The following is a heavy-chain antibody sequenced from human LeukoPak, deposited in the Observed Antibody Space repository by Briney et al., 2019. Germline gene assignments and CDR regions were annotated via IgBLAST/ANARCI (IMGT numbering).Heavy chain of an antibody. Sequence: GGSLRLSCAASGFTFSSYAMSWVRQAPGKGLEWVSVIYSGGSTYYADSVKGRFTISRDNSKNTLNLQMNSLRAEDTAVYYCARAGEVVPAAIFYYYYGMDVWGQGTTVTVSS. CDR1: GFTFSSYA. D-gene: IGHD2-2*01. CDR2: IYSGGST. CDR3: ARAGEVVPAAIFYYYYGMDV. V-gene: IGHV3-53*01. J-gene: IGHJ6*02.